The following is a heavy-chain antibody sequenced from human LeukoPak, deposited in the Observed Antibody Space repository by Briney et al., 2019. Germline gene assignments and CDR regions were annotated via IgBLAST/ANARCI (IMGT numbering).Heavy chain of an antibody. CDR1: GFTFSTFG. CDR2: IRYDGTNK. D-gene: IGHD2-21*02. Sequence: GGSLRLSCAASGFTFSTFGMHWIRQAPGKGLEWVAFIRYDGTNKQYLDSVKARFTISRDNCNNMLYLQMNRLRPEDTGVYYCAKDRAFGDYFEGWGQRTLVTVS. V-gene: IGHV3-30*02. J-gene: IGHJ4*02. CDR3: AKDRAFGDYFEG.